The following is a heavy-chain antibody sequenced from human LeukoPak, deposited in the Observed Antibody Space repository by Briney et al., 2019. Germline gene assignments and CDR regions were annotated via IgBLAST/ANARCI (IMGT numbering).Heavy chain of an antibody. Sequence: GGSLRLSCAASGFTFSSYWMHWVRQAPGKGLVWVSRINSDVSSTSYADSVKGRFTISRDNAKNTLYLQMNSLRAEDTAVYYCARAAGDLYFDYYYGMDVWGQGTTVTVSS. J-gene: IGHJ6*02. D-gene: IGHD6-13*01. CDR1: GFTFSSYW. CDR2: INSDVSST. CDR3: ARAAGDLYFDYYYGMDV. V-gene: IGHV3-74*01.